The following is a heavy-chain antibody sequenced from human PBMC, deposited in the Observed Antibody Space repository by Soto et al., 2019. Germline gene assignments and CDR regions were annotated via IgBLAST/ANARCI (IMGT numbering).Heavy chain of an antibody. CDR2: IYYSGST. CDR3: ARIITMVRGVIPQDMNWFDP. D-gene: IGHD3-10*01. J-gene: IGHJ5*02. Sequence: SETLSLTCTVSGGSISSSSYYWSWIRQPPGKGLEWIGSIYYSGSTYYNPSLKSRVTISVDTSKNQFSLKLSSVTAADTAVYYCARIITMVRGVIPQDMNWFDPWGQGTLVTVSS. V-gene: IGHV4-39*01. CDR1: GGSISSSSYY.